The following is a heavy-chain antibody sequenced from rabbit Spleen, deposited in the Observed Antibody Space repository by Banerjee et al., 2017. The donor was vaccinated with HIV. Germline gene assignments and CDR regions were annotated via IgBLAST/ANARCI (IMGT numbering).Heavy chain of an antibody. CDR1: GFSFSSGYH. J-gene: IGHJ6*01. D-gene: IGHD8-1*01. CDR2: ISGNAVAT. CDR3: ARDTGSSFSTYGMDL. Sequence: QSLEESGGDLVKPGASLTLTCTASGFSFSSGYHMCWVRQAPGKGLEWIGCISGNAVATYYASWAKGRFTISKTSLTTVTLQMTSLTAADTATYFCARDTGSSFSTYGMDLWGQGTLVTVS. V-gene: IGHV1S40*01.